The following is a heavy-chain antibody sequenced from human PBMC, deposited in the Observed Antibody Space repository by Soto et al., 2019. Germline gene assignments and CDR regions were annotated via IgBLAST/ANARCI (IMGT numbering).Heavy chain of an antibody. D-gene: IGHD6-19*01. J-gene: IGHJ6*02. CDR2: IYPDESDT. Sequence: PGESLKISCKGSGYSFTKYWIGWVRQMPGKGLEWMAIIYPDESDTRYSPSFQGQVTISADTSISTAYLQWTSLKASDTAMYYCARSRRGAYSSGWYSPSGYYNYGIDVWGQGTKVTVSS. CDR3: ARSRRGAYSSGWYSPSGYYNYGIDV. V-gene: IGHV5-51*01. CDR1: GYSFTKYW.